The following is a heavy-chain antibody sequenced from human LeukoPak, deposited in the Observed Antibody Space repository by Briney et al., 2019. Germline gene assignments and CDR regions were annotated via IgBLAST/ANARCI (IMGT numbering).Heavy chain of an antibody. V-gene: IGHV1-46*01. Sequence: ASVKVSCKASGYTFTSYYMHWVRQAPGQGLEWMGIINPSGGSTSYAQKFQGRVTMTRDTSTSTVYMELSSLRSEDTAVYYCARGRDSSGYYSHSFDYWGQGTLVTVSS. CDR2: INPSGGST. CDR3: ARGRDSSGYYSHSFDY. J-gene: IGHJ4*02. D-gene: IGHD3-22*01. CDR1: GYTFTSYY.